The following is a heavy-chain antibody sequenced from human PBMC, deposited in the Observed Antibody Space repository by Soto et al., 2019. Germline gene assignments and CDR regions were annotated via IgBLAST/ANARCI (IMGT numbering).Heavy chain of an antibody. CDR2: ISVTGAST. V-gene: IGHV3-23*01. CDR1: GLTFSGSA. CDR3: AKIRSIAAAFSDY. D-gene: IGHD6-13*01. J-gene: IGHJ4*02. Sequence: PGGSLRLSCAASGLTFSGSAMSWVRQAPGEGLEWVSSISVTGASTYYADSVQGRFTVSRDNSKDTFFLEMNSLRAEDTAVYFCAKIRSIAAAFSDYWGQGTLVTVSS.